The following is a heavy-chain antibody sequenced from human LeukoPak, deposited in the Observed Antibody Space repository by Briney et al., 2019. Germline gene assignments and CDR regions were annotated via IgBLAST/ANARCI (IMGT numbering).Heavy chain of an antibody. CDR2: ISYDGSNK. CDR1: GFTFSSYA. D-gene: IGHD2-15*01. V-gene: IGHV3-30-3*01. CDR3: ARASGGPYFDY. Sequence: GGSLRLSCAASGFTFSSYAMHWVRKAPGKGLEWVAVISYDGSNKYYADSVKGRFTISRDNSKNTLYLQMNSLRAEDTAVYYCARASGGPYFDYWGQGTLVTVSS. J-gene: IGHJ4*02.